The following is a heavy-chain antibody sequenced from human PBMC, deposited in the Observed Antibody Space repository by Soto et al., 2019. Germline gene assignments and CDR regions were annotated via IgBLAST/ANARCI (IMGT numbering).Heavy chain of an antibody. CDR3: TTDYVEMATITMDY. J-gene: IGHJ4*02. Sequence: GWSLRLSCAASGFTFSNAWMSWVRQAPGKGLEWVGRIKSKTDGGTTDYAAPVKGRFTISRDDSKNTLYLQMNSLKTEDTAVYYCTTDYVEMATITMDYWGQGTLVTVSS. CDR1: GFTFSNAW. D-gene: IGHD5-12*01. CDR2: IKSKTDGGTT. V-gene: IGHV3-15*01.